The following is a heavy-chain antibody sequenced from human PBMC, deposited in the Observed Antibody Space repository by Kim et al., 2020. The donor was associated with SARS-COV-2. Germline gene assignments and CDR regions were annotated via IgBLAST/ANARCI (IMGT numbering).Heavy chain of an antibody. V-gene: IGHV1-24*01. CDR2: FDPEDGET. D-gene: IGHD2-2*01. J-gene: IGHJ6*02. Sequence: ASVKVSCKVSGYTLTELSMHWVRQAPGKGLEWMGGFDPEDGETIYAQKFQGRVTMTEDTSTDTAYMELSSLRSEDTAVYYCATSQYCSSTSCPRRYYYYGMDVWGQGTTVTVSS. CDR1: GYTLTELS. CDR3: ATSQYCSSTSCPRRYYYYGMDV.